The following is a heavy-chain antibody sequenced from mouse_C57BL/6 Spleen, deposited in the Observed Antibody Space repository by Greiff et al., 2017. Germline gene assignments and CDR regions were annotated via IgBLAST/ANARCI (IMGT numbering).Heavy chain of an antibody. Sequence: ESGPGMVKPSQSLSLTCTVTGYSITSCYDWHWIRHFPGNKLEWMGYISYSGSTNYNPSLKSRISITHDTSKNHFFLKLNSVTTEDTATYYCASAYYSIAFAYWGQGTLVTVSA. J-gene: IGHJ3*01. CDR3: ASAYYSIAFAY. CDR2: ISYSGST. D-gene: IGHD2-5*01. CDR1: GYSITSCYD. V-gene: IGHV3-1*01.